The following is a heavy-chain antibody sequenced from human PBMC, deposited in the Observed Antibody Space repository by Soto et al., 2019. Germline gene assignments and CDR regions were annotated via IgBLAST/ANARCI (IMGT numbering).Heavy chain of an antibody. CDR3: VRDPTDGNDSIFAY. J-gene: IGHJ4*02. Sequence: EVQLVDSGGGLVQPGGSLRLSCAASGFTVSSDCMNWVRQAPGKGLEWVSLVCGGGDTYYADSVKGRVTISRDSSKNTVNLQMNSLRVEDTAVYYCVRDPTDGNDSIFAYWGQGSLVSVSS. D-gene: IGHD3-16*01. CDR2: VCGGGDT. CDR1: GFTVSSDC. V-gene: IGHV3-66*01.